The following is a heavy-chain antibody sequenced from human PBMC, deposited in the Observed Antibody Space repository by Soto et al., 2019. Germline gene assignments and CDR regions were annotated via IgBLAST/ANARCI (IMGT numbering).Heavy chain of an antibody. Sequence: QVHLVQSGAEVKKPGSSVKVSCKASGATFSSHTISWVRQAPGQGLEWMGRIIPSLDIANYAQRFQGRVTITADKSTTTAYMELSSLTPEDTAMYYCARDTSLYGDFDFWGQGTRVAVSS. CDR1: GATFSSHT. J-gene: IGHJ4*02. CDR2: IIPSLDIA. CDR3: ARDTSLYGDFDF. V-gene: IGHV1-69*08. D-gene: IGHD4-17*01.